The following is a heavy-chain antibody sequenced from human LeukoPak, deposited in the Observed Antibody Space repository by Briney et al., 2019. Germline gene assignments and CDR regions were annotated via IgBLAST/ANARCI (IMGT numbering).Heavy chain of an antibody. CDR2: IKNDGSEK. CDR3: ARVGTAEGTLEDY. D-gene: IGHD6-13*01. J-gene: IGHJ4*02. V-gene: IGHV3-7*01. CDR1: GFTFRTYW. Sequence: GGSPRLSCAASGFTFRTYWMSWVRQPPGKGLEWVANIKNDGSEKYYVDSVKGRFTISRDNAKNSLYLQMNSLRADDTAVYYCARVGTAEGTLEDYWGQGTLVTVSS.